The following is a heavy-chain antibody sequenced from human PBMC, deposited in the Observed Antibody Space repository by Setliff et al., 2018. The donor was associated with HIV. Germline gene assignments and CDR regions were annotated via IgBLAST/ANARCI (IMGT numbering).Heavy chain of an antibody. D-gene: IGHD5-12*01. CDR1: GGSISSGGYY. CDR3: AREGVGYNPFYYYGMDV. V-gene: IGHV4-31*03. J-gene: IGHJ6*02. CDR2: IYYTEIT. Sequence: SETLSLTCTVSGGSISSGGYYWSWIRQHPGKGLEWIGHIYYTEITYYNPSLRNRLTISLDTSKNQFSLKLSSVTAADTAVYFCAREGVGYNPFYYYGMDVWGQGTTVTVSS.